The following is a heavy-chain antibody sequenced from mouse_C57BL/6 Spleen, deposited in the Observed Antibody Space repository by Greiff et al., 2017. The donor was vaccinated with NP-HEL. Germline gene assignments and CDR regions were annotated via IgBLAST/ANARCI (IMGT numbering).Heavy chain of an antibody. J-gene: IGHJ4*01. CDR1: GYTFTDYN. V-gene: IGHV1-22*01. D-gene: IGHD1-1*01. CDR2: INPNNGGT. Sequence: VQLQQSGPELVKPGASVKMSCKASGYTFTDYNMHWVKQSHGKSLEWIGYINPNNGGTSYIQKFKGKATLTVNKSSSTAYMVLRSLTSEDSAVYYCALYYYGSRYYAMDYWGQGTSVTVSS. CDR3: ALYYYGSRYYAMDY.